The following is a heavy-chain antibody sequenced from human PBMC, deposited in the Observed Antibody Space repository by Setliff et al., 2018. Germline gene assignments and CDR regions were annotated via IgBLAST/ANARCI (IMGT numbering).Heavy chain of an antibody. J-gene: IGHJ4*02. CDR2: IYYSGST. V-gene: IGHV4-39*07. CDR1: GGSISSSSYY. CDR3: ARAKGYCSSTSCRIYYFDY. D-gene: IGHD2-2*01. Sequence: SETLSLTCTVSGGSISSSSYYWGWIRQPPGKGLEWIGSIYYSGSTYYNPSLKSRVTISVDTSKNQFSLKLSSVXAADTAVYYCARAKGYCSSTSCRIYYFDYWGQGTLVTVSS.